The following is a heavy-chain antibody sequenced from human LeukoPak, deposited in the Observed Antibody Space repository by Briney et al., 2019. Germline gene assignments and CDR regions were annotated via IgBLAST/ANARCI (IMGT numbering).Heavy chain of an antibody. J-gene: IGHJ4*02. CDR1: GGSISSSSYY. CDR2: VYYSGIS. V-gene: IGHV4-39*07. Sequence: PSETLSLTCTVSGGSISSSSYYWGWIRQPPGKGPEWIGSVYYSGISYYNPSLRSRVTISVDSSKDQFSLKLNSVTAADTAVYYCASDSCSTSSCRKKFDYWGQGTLVTVSS. CDR3: ASDSCSTSSCRKKFDY. D-gene: IGHD2-2*01.